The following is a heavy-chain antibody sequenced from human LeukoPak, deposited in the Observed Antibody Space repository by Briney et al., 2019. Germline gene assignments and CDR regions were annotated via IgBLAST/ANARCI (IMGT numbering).Heavy chain of an antibody. V-gene: IGHV1-69*06. CDR2: IIPIFGTA. CDR3: ARVNYGGNSDGYYYYYMDV. D-gene: IGHD4-23*01. CDR1: GGTFSSYA. J-gene: IGHJ6*03. Sequence: SVKVSCKASGGTFSSYAISWVRQAPGQGLEWMGGIIPIFGTANYAQKFQGRVTITADKSTSTAYMERSSLRSEDTAVYYCARVNYGGNSDGYYYYYMDVWGKGTTVTVSS.